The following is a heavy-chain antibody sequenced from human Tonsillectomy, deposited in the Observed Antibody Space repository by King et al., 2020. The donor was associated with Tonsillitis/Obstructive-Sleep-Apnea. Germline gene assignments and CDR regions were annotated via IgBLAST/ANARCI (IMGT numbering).Heavy chain of an antibody. CDR1: GYTFTSYG. Sequence: QLVQSGAEVKKPGASVKVSCKASGYTFTSYGISWVRQAPGQRLEWMGWISAYNGNTNWAQKFQGRVTMTSDTSTSTAYLELRSLRSDDTAVYYCARSYCGGDCPGDAFDIWGQGTMVTVSS. J-gene: IGHJ3*02. CDR3: ARSYCGGDCPGDAFDI. V-gene: IGHV1-18*01. CDR2: ISAYNGNT. D-gene: IGHD2-21*01.